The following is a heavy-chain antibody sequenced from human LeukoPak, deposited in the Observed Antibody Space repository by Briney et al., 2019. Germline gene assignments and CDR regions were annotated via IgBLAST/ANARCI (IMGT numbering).Heavy chain of an antibody. CDR3: AKDTYSTSPYYLDY. V-gene: IGHV3-23*01. D-gene: IGHD1-26*01. Sequence: GGSLRLSCAASGFTFSNYAMSWVRQAPGKGLEWVSAISGSGGSTYYADSVKGRFTISRDNSKNTLYLQMNSLRAEDTAVYYCAKDTYSTSPYYLDYWGQGTLVTVSS. CDR2: ISGSGGST. J-gene: IGHJ4*02. CDR1: GFTFSNYA.